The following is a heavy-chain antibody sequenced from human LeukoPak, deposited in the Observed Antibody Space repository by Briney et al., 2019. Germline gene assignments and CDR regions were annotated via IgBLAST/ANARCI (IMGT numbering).Heavy chain of an antibody. D-gene: IGHD5/OR15-5a*01. V-gene: IGHV4-39*01. Sequence: SETLSLTCTVSGGSISSSSYYWGWIRQPPGKGLAWIGCIYYSGSTYYNPSLKSRVTISVDTSKNQFSLKLSSVTAADTAVYYCARLGSTLVYYYYMDVWGKGTTVTVSS. J-gene: IGHJ6*03. CDR1: GGSISSSSYY. CDR2: IYYSGST. CDR3: ARLGSTLVYYYYMDV.